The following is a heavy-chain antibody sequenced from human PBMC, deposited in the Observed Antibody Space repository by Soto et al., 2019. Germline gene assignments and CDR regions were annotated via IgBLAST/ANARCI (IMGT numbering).Heavy chain of an antibody. V-gene: IGHV4-34*01. CDR2: INHSGST. CDR1: GGSFSGYY. J-gene: IGHJ5*01. D-gene: IGHD2-2*01. Sequence: SETLSLTCAVYGGSFSGYYWSWIRQPPGKGLEWIGEINHSGSTNYNPSLKSRVTISIDTSKNQFSLKLSSVTAADTAVYYCARGEVRFGYCSSTSCPKFDFWGQGNLVTLSS. CDR3: ARGEVRFGYCSSTSCPKFDF.